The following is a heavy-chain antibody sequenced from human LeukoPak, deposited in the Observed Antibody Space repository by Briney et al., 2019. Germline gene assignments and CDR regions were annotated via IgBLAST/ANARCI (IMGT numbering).Heavy chain of an antibody. CDR3: AKGIYSSGWSYFDY. J-gene: IGHJ4*01. CDR1: GFTFSNSA. D-gene: IGHD6-19*01. V-gene: IGHV3-23*01. Sequence: GGSLRLSCAASGFTFSNSAMSWVRHAPGKGLEWVSTLSGSGVTTYYADSVKGRFTISRDNSKNTLYLQMNTLRAEDSALYYCAKGIYSSGWSYFDYWGHGTLVTVSS. CDR2: LSGSGVTT.